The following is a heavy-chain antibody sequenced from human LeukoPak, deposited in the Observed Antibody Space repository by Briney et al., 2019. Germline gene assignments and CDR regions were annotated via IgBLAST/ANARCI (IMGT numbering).Heavy chain of an antibody. CDR2: IRNDGTDK. D-gene: IGHD2-15*01. CDR3: AKAEEGYCSGGSCYSLNY. V-gene: IGHV3-30*02. CDR1: GFTFRNYG. J-gene: IGHJ4*02. Sequence: GGTLRLSCAASGFTFRNYGMHWVRQAPGKGLHWVAFIRNDGTDKYYTDAVKGRFTISRDNSKNTLYLQMNSLRTEDTAVYYCAKAEEGYCSGGSCYSLNYWGQGALGTVSS.